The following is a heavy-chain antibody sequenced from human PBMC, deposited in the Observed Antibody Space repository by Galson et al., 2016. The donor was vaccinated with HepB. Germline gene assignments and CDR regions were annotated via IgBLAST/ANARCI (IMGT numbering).Heavy chain of an antibody. CDR3: ARALYDSGLLFFDL. Sequence: SLRLSCAASGLAFMHWVRQAPGKGLEWVAVIAHHGGSIYYADSVRGRFTISRDHSENTVSLQMNSLRAEDTAVYYCARALYDSGLLFFDLWGQGTLVTVSS. CDR2: IAHHGGSI. J-gene: IGHJ4*02. CDR1: GLAF. V-gene: IGHV3-33*05. D-gene: IGHD3-10*01.